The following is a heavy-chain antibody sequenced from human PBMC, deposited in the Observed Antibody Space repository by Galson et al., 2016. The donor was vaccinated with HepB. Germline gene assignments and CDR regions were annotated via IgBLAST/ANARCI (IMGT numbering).Heavy chain of an antibody. CDR3: STDGGGYCDY. J-gene: IGHJ4*02. V-gene: IGHV3-15*07. D-gene: IGHD2-21*01. CDR1: GFSFSNAW. CDR2: IKSRSDGGTT. Sequence: SLRLSCAAAGFSFSNAWMNWVRQAPGKGLEWVGRIKSRSDGGTTHYAAPVKGRFTISRDDSKNTLYLQMNSLKTEDTAVCYCSTDGGGYCDYWGQGTLVTVSS.